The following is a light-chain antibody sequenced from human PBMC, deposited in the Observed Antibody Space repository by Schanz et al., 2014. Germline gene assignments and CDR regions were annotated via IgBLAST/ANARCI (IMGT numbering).Light chain of an antibody. CDR1: SSDVGGYNY. V-gene: IGLV2-8*01. CDR2: EVS. CDR3: CAYAGSGSVV. Sequence: QSALTQPPSASGSPGQSVTISCTGTSSDVGGYNYVSWYQQHPGKAPKLMIYEVSQRPSGVPDRFSGSKSGNTASLTVSGLQAEDEADYFCCAYAGSGSVVFGGGTKLTVL. J-gene: IGLJ2*01.